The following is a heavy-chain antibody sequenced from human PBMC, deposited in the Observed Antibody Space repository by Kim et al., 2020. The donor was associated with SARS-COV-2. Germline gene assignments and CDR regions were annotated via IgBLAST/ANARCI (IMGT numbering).Heavy chain of an antibody. D-gene: IGHD3-16*02. CDR1: GDSLSSDY. CDR3: ASALGH. J-gene: IGHJ4*02. CDR2: IYTSGRT. Sequence: SETLSLTCTVSGDSLSSDYWSWNRQPAGKGLEWIGRIYTSGRTNYNPSLQSRVTMLVDMSKNQFSLKLSSVTAADTAVYYCASALGHWGQVTLVTVS. V-gene: IGHV4-4*07.